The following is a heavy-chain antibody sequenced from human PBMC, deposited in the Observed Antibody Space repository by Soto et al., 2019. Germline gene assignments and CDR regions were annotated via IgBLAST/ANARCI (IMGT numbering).Heavy chain of an antibody. Sequence: ASVKVSCKASGYTFIGYYMHWVRQAPGQSLEWMGWLNGGTGQTRYSQKFQDRVIITRDTSASTGYMELSSLTSEDTAVYYCARGKGMEENYFYYGLDIWGQGTTVTVSS. V-gene: IGHV1-3*01. J-gene: IGHJ6*02. CDR3: ARGKGMEENYFYYGLDI. D-gene: IGHD1-1*01. CDR1: GYTFIGYY. CDR2: LNGGTGQT.